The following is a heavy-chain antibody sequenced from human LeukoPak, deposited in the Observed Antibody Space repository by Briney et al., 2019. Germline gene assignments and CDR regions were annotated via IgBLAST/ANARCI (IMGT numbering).Heavy chain of an antibody. J-gene: IGHJ5*02. Sequence: SGTLSLTCAVSGGSISSSNWWSWVRQPPGKGLEWIGEIYHSGSTNYNPSLKSRATISVDKSKNQFSPKLSSVTAADTAVYYCARDRMSLGYCSSTSCRTNLFDPWGQGTLVTVSS. CDR3: ARDRMSLGYCSSTSCRTNLFDP. CDR2: IYHSGST. CDR1: GGSISSSNW. V-gene: IGHV4-4*02. D-gene: IGHD2-2*01.